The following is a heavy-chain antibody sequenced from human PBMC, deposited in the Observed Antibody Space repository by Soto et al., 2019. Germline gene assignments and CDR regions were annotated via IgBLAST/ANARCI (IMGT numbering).Heavy chain of an antibody. D-gene: IGHD6-6*01. CDR3: TRLGRGSGSYLRYYYYGMDV. Sequence: GESLKIACKGSGYRFTNYWIGWVRQMPGKGLECMGIIYPGDSDTRYSPSFQGQVTISADKSISTAYLQWSRLKASDTAMYYCTRLGRGSGSYLRYYYYGMDVWGQGTTVTVSS. V-gene: IGHV5-51*01. J-gene: IGHJ6*02. CDR2: IYPGDSDT. CDR1: GYRFTNYW.